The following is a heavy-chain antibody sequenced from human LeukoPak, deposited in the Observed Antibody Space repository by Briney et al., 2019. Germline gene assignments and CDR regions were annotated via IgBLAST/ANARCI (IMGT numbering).Heavy chain of an antibody. V-gene: IGHV3-23*01. Sequence: GGSLRLSCAASGFTFSSSAMSWVRQAPGKGPEWVSTFSRSGRNTYYADSVKGRFTISRDNSKNTLYLQMNSLRAEDTAVYYCAPYGSGSSSDYWGQGTLVTVSS. CDR3: APYGSGSSSDY. J-gene: IGHJ4*02. CDR1: GFTFSSSA. D-gene: IGHD3-10*01. CDR2: FSRSGRNT.